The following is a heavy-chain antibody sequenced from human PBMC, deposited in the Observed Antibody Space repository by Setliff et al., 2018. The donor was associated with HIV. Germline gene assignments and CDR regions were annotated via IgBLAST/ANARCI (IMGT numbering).Heavy chain of an antibody. V-gene: IGHV3-7*01. CDR1: KFIFSSYS. J-gene: IGHJ4*02. CDR2: IKQGGSEK. CDR3: ARPIAAAGLFDS. D-gene: IGHD6-13*01. Sequence: GGSLRLSCVASKFIFSSYSMSWVRQAPGKGLEWVANIKQGGSEKYYVDSVKGRFTISRDNAKNSLYLQMNSLRAEDTAVYYCARPIAAAGLFDSWGQGTLVTVSS.